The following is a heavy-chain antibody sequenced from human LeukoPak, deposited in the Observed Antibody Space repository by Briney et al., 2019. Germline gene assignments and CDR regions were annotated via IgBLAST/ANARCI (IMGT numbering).Heavy chain of an antibody. CDR1: GYTFTSYG. J-gene: IGHJ3*02. CDR2: ISAYNGNT. V-gene: IGHV1-18*01. Sequence: GASVKVSCKASGYTFTSYGISWVRQATGQGLEWMGWISAYNGNTNYAQKFQGRVSMTTDTSTSTAYMELRSLRSDDTAVYYCAATDYGDFLDAFDIWGQGTMVTVSS. D-gene: IGHD4-17*01. CDR3: AATDYGDFLDAFDI.